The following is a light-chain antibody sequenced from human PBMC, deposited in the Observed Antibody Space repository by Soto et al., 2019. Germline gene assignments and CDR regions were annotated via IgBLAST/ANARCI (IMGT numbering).Light chain of an antibody. J-gene: IGKJ5*01. CDR3: QQYNNWLA. CDR1: QGITKD. CDR2: AAS. Sequence: DIQMTQSPSSLSASVGDRVTITCRASQGITKDLGWYQQKSGKAPQRLIYAASNLQSGVPSRFSGSGSGTEFTLTISSLQPEDFAVYYCQQYNNWLAFGQGTRLEIK. V-gene: IGKV1-17*01.